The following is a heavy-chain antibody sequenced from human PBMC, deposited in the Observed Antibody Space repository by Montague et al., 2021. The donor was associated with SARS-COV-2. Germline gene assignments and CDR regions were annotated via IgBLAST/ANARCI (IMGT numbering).Heavy chain of an antibody. Sequence: SLRLSCAAYGFTFSTYAIHWVRQAPGKGLEWVAIMSHDGNYEHYXDSXKGRFTISRDSSKNTLHLQMNSLTAEDTAVYYCAVQPRDSSAWHPFDHWGQGTLVTVSS. CDR2: MSHDGNYE. J-gene: IGHJ4*02. D-gene: IGHD6-19*01. CDR3: AVQPRDSSAWHPFDH. V-gene: IGHV3-33*01. CDR1: GFTFSTYA.